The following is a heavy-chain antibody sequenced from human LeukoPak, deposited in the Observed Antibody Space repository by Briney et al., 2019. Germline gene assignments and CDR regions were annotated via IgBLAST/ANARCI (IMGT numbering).Heavy chain of an antibody. D-gene: IGHD6-13*01. CDR1: GFTFSSYG. V-gene: IGHV3-33*01. CDR3: AADSIAATGTWSYFDF. CDR2: IWYDGNNR. J-gene: IGHJ4*02. Sequence: GGSLRLSCAASGFTFSSYGMHWVRQAPGKGLEWVAVIWYDGNNRYYADSVKDRFTISRDNSKNTLYLQMSSLRADDTAVYYRAADSIAATGTWSYFDFWGQGTLVTVSS.